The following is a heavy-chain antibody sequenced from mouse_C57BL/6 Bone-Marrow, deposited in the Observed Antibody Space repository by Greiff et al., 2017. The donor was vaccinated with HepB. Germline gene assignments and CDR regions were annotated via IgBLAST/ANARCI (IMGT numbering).Heavy chain of an antibody. CDR1: GFSLTSYG. D-gene: IGHD3-2*02. V-gene: IGHV5-12*01. Sequence: EVKLMESGPGLVAPSQSLSITCTVSGFSLTSYGVDWVRQTPEKRLEWVAYISNGGGSTYYPDTVKGRFTISRDNAKNTLYLQMSRLKSEDTAMYYCARGGSSGSAWFAYWGQGTLVTVSA. J-gene: IGHJ3*01. CDR3: ARGGSSGSAWFAY. CDR2: ISNGGGST.